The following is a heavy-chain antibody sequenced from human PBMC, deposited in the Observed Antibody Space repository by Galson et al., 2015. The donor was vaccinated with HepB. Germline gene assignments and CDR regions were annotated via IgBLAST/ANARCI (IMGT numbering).Heavy chain of an antibody. CDR2: IYGDSSK. CDR1: GFSLTTTAES. CDR3: AHRRGNSGWSHFDY. J-gene: IGHJ4*02. Sequence: PALVKPTQTLKLTCTFAGFSLTTTAESVAWIRQSPGKALEWLALIYGDSSKDYSPSLKNRITVTKDTSSNQVVLIMTKMDPVDTATYYCAHRRGNSGWSHFDYWGQGALVTVS. V-gene: IGHV2-5*02. D-gene: IGHD6-19*01.